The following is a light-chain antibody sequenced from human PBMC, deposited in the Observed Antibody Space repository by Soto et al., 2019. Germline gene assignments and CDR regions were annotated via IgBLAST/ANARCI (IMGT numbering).Light chain of an antibody. CDR3: QSYDSSLSGYV. Sequence: QSVLTQPPSVSEAPGQRVTISCTGSSSNIGAGYEAHWYQQVPGTAPKLLIYENNNRPSGVPDRFSGSKSGTSASLAITGLPAEDEAEYYCQSYDSSLSGYVFGTGTKLPVL. V-gene: IGLV1-40*01. J-gene: IGLJ1*01. CDR1: SSNIGAGYE. CDR2: ENN.